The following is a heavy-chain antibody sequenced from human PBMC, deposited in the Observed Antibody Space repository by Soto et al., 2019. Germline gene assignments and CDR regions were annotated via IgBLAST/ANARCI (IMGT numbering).Heavy chain of an antibody. Sequence: SETLSLTCTVSGGSISSSSYYWGWIRQPPGKGLEWIGSIYYSGSTYYNPSLKSRVTISVDTSKNQFSLKLSSVTAADTAVYYCARRRGRYSSGLDYWGQGTLVTVSS. CDR1: GGSISSSSYY. CDR2: IYYSGST. CDR3: ARRRGRYSSGLDY. V-gene: IGHV4-39*01. D-gene: IGHD6-19*01. J-gene: IGHJ4*02.